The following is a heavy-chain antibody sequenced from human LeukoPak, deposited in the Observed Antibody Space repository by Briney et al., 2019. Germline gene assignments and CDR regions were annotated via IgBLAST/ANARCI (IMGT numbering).Heavy chain of an antibody. J-gene: IGHJ4*02. CDR1: SYTFTSYG. D-gene: IGHD3-22*01. V-gene: IGHV1-18*01. Sequence: GATVKVSCKASSYTFTSYGISWVRPAPGQGRWWMGWISAYNGNTNYAQKLQGRVTMTTDTSTSTAYMELRSLRSDDTAVYYCARDPPVYYYDSSGYYDYWGQGTLVTVSS. CDR2: ISAYNGNT. CDR3: ARDPPVYYYDSSGYYDY.